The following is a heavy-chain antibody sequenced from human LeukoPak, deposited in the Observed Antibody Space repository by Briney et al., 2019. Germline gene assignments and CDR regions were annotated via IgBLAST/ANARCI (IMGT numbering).Heavy chain of an antibody. CDR3: ARAVAGRVYFDY. Sequence: PSETLSLTCTVSGGSISSYYWSWIRQPPGKGLEWIGYIYYSGSTNYNPSLKSRVTISVDTSRNQFSLKLSSVTAADTAVYYCARAVAGRVYFDYWGQGTLVTVSS. CDR2: IYYSGST. J-gene: IGHJ4*02. CDR1: GGSISSYY. D-gene: IGHD6-19*01. V-gene: IGHV4-59*01.